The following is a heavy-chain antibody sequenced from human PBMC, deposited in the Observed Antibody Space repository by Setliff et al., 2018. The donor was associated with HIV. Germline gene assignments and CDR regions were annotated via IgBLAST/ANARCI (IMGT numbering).Heavy chain of an antibody. CDR1: GFTFTNYA. D-gene: IGHD3-3*01. CDR3: ARVRLYNTALDY. V-gene: IGHV3-30*04. CDR2: ISYDGSNK. J-gene: IGHJ4*02. Sequence: LRLSCAASGFTFTNYAMHWVRQAPGKGLEWVAVISYDGSNKYYADSVKGRFTLSRDTSKNTLFLQMNSLRPEDAAVYYCARVRLYNTALDYWGQGTLVTVSS.